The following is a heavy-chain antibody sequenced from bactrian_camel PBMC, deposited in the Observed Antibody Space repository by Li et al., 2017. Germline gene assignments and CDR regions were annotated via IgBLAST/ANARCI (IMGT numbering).Heavy chain of an antibody. CDR3: AASQAPVLVYSDYDYNY. J-gene: IGHJ4*01. D-gene: IGHD4*01. CDR1: GYGYSSYC. V-gene: IGHV3S53*01. Sequence: QVHLVESGGGSVQSGGSLRLSCVASGYGYSSYCMGWFRQAPGKEREGIAVVDSDSRIIYADSVKGRFTISQDNAKNTVYLQMNSLKPEDTAMYYCAASQAPVLVYSDYDYNYWGQGTQVTVS. CDR2: VDSDSRI.